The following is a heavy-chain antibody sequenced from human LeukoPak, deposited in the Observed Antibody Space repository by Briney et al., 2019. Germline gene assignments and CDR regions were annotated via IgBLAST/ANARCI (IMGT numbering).Heavy chain of an antibody. Sequence: GASVKVSCKVSGYTLTELSMHWVRQAPGKGLEWMGGFDPEDGETIYAQKFQGRVTTTEDTSTDTAYMELSSLRSEDTAVYYCATRPSYYYDSSGYPRHFDYWGQGTLVTVSS. CDR2: FDPEDGET. V-gene: IGHV1-24*01. CDR3: ATRPSYYYDSSGYPRHFDY. D-gene: IGHD3-22*01. CDR1: GYTLTELS. J-gene: IGHJ4*02.